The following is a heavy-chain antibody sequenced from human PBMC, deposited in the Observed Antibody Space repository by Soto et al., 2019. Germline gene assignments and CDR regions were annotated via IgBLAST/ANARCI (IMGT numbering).Heavy chain of an antibody. D-gene: IGHD6-13*01. Sequence: ASVKVSCKASGYTFTGYYMHWVRQAPGQGLEWMGWINPNSGGTNYAQKFQGWVTMTRDTSISTAYMELSRLRSDDTAVYYCARSSDSSSWYESRYYYYGMDVWGQGTTVTVSS. V-gene: IGHV1-2*04. J-gene: IGHJ6*02. CDR1: GYTFTGYY. CDR3: ARSSDSSSWYESRYYYYGMDV. CDR2: INPNSGGT.